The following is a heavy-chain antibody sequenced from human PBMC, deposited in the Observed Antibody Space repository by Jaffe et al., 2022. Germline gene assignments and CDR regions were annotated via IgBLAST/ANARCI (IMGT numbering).Heavy chain of an antibody. Sequence: EVQLLESGGGLVQPGGSLRLSCAASGFTFSSYAMSWVRQAPGKGLEWVSAISGSGGSTYYADSVKGRFTISRDNSKNTLYLQMNSLRAEDTAVYYCAKEGITIFGVVIINPGAFDIWGQGTMVTVSS. V-gene: IGHV3-23*01. CDR1: GFTFSSYA. CDR3: AKEGITIFGVVIINPGAFDI. D-gene: IGHD3-3*01. J-gene: IGHJ3*02. CDR2: ISGSGGST.